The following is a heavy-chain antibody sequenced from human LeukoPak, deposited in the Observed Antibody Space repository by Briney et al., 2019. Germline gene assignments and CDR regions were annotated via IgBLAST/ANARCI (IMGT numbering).Heavy chain of an antibody. CDR2: ISSSGYTI. D-gene: IGHD3/OR15-3a*01. Sequence: PGGSLRLSCEASGFTFSHYEMNWVRQAPGKGLEWVSYISSSGYTIYYADSVKGRFTISRDNAKNSVYLQMNSLRAEDTAVYYCTRAVAADDFSPGYWGQGTLLTVSS. V-gene: IGHV3-48*03. CDR3: TRAVAADDFSPGY. J-gene: IGHJ4*02. CDR1: GFTFSHYE.